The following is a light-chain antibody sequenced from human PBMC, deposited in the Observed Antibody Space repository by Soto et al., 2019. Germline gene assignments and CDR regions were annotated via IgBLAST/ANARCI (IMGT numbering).Light chain of an antibody. CDR3: CSYAGGATYV. CDR1: ISDVGTYNL. Sequence: QSVLTQPASVSGSPGQSITISCTGTISDVGTYNLVSWFQQHPGKAPKLMIFEASERPSGVSNRFSGSKSGNAASLTISGLQAEDEADYYCCSYAGGATYVFGTGTKVTVL. CDR2: EAS. J-gene: IGLJ1*01. V-gene: IGLV2-23*01.